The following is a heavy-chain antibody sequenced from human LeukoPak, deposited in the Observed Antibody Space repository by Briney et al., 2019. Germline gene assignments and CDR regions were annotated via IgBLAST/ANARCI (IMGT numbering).Heavy chain of an antibody. Sequence: AGGSLRLSCVASGFPFSSYWVTWVRQAPGKGLEWVANIKQDGSKKSYVDSVKGRFTISRDNTKNSLYLQMNSLRAEDTAVFYRARDQYDTWSRRGNFDSWGQGTLVIVSS. V-gene: IGHV3-7*03. CDR3: ARDQYDTWSRRGNFDS. CDR1: GFPFSSYW. CDR2: IKQDGSKK. D-gene: IGHD3-3*01. J-gene: IGHJ4*02.